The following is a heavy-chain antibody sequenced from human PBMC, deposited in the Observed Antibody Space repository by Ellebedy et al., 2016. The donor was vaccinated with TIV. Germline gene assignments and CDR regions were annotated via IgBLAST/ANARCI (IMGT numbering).Heavy chain of an antibody. D-gene: IGHD4-23*01. CDR3: ASSSPHYGGVDY. V-gene: IGHV4-59*01. Sequence: GSTNYNPSLKGRVTISIDMSKKQISLKLSSVTSSDTAMYYCASSSPHYGGVDYWGQGTLVTVSS. CDR2: GST. J-gene: IGHJ4*02.